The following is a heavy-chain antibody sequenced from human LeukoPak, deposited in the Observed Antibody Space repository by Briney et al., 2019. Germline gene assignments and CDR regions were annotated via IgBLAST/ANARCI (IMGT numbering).Heavy chain of an antibody. Sequence: PSETLSLTCTVSGDSINNYYWSWLRQTPGEGQEWIGFVAYSGNSNYNPSLESRVTISIDTSKNQFSLKLNSVTAADTAMYYCARVVRGAVTFNRFDPWGQGTQVTVSS. CDR2: VAYSGNS. J-gene: IGHJ5*02. V-gene: IGHV4-59*01. D-gene: IGHD3-10*02. CDR1: GDSINNYY. CDR3: ARVVRGAVTFNRFDP.